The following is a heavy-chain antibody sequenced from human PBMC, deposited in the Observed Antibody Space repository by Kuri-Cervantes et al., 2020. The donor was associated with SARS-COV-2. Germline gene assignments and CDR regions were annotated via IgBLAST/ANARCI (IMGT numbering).Heavy chain of an antibody. CDR3: ARNPHSLTSYYYYYMDV. Sequence: SVKVSCKASGGTFGSYAISWVRQAPGQGLEWMGGIIPIFGTANYAQKFQGRVTITADESTSTAYMELSSLRSEDTAVYYCARNPHSLTSYYYYYMDVWGKGTTVTVSS. CDR2: IIPIFGTA. D-gene: IGHD4/OR15-4a*01. J-gene: IGHJ6*03. CDR1: GGTFGSYA. V-gene: IGHV1-69*13.